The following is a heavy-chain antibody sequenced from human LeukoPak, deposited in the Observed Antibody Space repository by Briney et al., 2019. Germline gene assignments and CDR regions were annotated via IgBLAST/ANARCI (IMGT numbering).Heavy chain of an antibody. D-gene: IGHD4-17*01. V-gene: IGHV1-18*01. CDR3: ARDREYGARSWYFDL. J-gene: IGHJ2*01. Sequence: ASVKVSCRASGYTFTSYGISWVRQAPGHGLEWMGWISAYNGNTNYAQKLQGRVTMTTDTSTSTAYMELRSLRSDDTAVYYCARDREYGARSWYFDLWGRGTLVTVSS. CDR2: ISAYNGNT. CDR1: GYTFTSYG.